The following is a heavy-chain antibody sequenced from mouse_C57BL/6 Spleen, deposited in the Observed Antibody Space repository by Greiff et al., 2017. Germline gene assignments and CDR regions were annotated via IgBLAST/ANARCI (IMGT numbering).Heavy chain of an antibody. D-gene: IGHD3-2*02. Sequence: QVQLQQPGTELVKPGASVKLSCKASGYTFTSYWMHWVTQRPGQGLEWIGNINPRHGGTNYNEKFKSKATLTVDKSSSTAYMQLSSLTSEDSAVXYCAREGTAQALDDWGQGTTLTVSA. J-gene: IGHJ2*01. CDR2: INPRHGGT. CDR3: AREGTAQALDD. V-gene: IGHV1-53*01. CDR1: GYTFTSYW.